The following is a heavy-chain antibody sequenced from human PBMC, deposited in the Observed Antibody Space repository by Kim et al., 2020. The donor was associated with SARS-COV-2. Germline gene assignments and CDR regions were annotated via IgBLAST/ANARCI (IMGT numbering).Heavy chain of an antibody. CDR1: GFTVSSNY. J-gene: IGHJ6*02. D-gene: IGHD1-26*01. V-gene: IGHV3-66*01. CDR2: IYSGGST. Sequence: GGSLRLSSAASGFTVSSNYMSWVRQAPGKGLEWVSVIYSGGSTYYADSVKGRFTISRDNSKNTLYLQMNSLRAEDTAVYYCARERLLTYYYYGMDVWGQGTTVTVSS. CDR3: ARERLLTYYYYGMDV.